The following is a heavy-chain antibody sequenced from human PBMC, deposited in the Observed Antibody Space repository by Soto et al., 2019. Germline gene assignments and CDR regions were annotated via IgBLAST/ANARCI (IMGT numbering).Heavy chain of an antibody. D-gene: IGHD2-21*02. CDR1: GRHLSRYR. CDR3: ARDRSPYCCGDCYSVPDY. J-gene: IGHJ4*02. CDR2: INPILGIA. V-gene: IGHV1-69*04. Sequence: NAAIEGSGRHLSRYRELRAHAAPCQGKEWRGRINPILGIANYAQQFQGRVTITADKSTSTAYMELSSLRSEDTAVYYCARDRSPYCCGDCYSVPDYWGRGTLVTGSA.